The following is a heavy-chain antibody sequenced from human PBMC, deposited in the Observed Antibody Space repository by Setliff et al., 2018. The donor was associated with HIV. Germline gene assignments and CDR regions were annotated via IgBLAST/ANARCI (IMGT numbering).Heavy chain of an antibody. V-gene: IGHV1-46*01. D-gene: IGHD3-22*01. Sequence: ASVKVSCKASGYTFTSYYMHWVRQAPGQGLEWMGIINPSGGSTSYAQKFQGRVTMTRDTSTSTVYMELSSLRSEDMAVYYCARDGVRGYDSSGYLFSWVRRFHHDYYYYYMDVWGKGTTVTVSS. CDR2: INPSGGST. CDR1: GYTFTSYY. J-gene: IGHJ6*03. CDR3: ARDGVRGYDSSGYLFSWVRRFHHDYYYYYMDV.